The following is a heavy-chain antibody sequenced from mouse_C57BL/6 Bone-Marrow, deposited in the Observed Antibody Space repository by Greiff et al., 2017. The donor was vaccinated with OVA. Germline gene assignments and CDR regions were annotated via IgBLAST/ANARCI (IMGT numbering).Heavy chain of an antibody. D-gene: IGHD4-1*01. Sequence: QLQQSGAELVRPGASVKLSCTASGFNIKDDYMHWVKQRPEQGLEWIGWIDPENGDTEYASKFQGKATITADTSSNTAYLQLSSLTSEDTAVYYCTTTGCSRYFDVWGTGTTVTVSS. CDR3: TTTGCSRYFDV. CDR2: IDPENGDT. CDR1: GFNIKDDY. J-gene: IGHJ1*03. V-gene: IGHV14-4*01.